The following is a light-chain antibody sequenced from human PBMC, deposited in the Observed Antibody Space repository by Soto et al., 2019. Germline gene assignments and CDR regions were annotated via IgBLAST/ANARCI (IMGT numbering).Light chain of an antibody. V-gene: IGLV1-51*01. J-gene: IGLJ2*01. Sequence: QSVLPQPPSVSAAPGQKVTISCSGSSSNIGNNYVSWYQQLPGTAPKLLIYDNNKRPSGIPDRFSGSKSGTSATLGITGLQTGYEADYYCGTWDSSLSAVVFGGGTKLTVL. CDR2: DNN. CDR3: GTWDSSLSAVV. CDR1: SSNIGNNY.